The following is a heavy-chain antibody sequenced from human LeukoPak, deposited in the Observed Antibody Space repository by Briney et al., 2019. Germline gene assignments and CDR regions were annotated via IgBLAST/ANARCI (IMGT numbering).Heavy chain of an antibody. CDR3: ARSHYYDSSGQFYYYYGMDV. CDR1: AFTFSSYG. J-gene: IGHJ6*02. Sequence: GGSLRLSCVASAFTFSSYGMSWVRQAPGKGLEWVSTISGNSGFTYYADSVKGRFTISRDNAKKTLYLQMNSLRAEDTAVYHCARSHYYDSSGQFYYYYGMDVWGQGTTVTVSS. D-gene: IGHD3-22*01. V-gene: IGHV3-23*01. CDR2: ISGNSGFT.